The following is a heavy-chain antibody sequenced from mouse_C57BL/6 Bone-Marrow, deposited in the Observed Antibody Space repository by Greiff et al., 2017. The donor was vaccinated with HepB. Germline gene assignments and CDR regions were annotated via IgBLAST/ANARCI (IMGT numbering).Heavy chain of an antibody. Sequence: QVQLQQPGAELVRPGPSVKLSCKASGYTFTSYWMHWVKQRPGQGLEWIGVIDPSDSYTNYNQKFKGKATLTVDTSSSTAYMQLSSLTSEDSAVYYCASIYYYGSSSGYFDYWGQGTTLTVSS. V-gene: IGHV1-59*01. CDR2: IDPSDSYT. CDR3: ASIYYYGSSSGYFDY. J-gene: IGHJ2*01. D-gene: IGHD1-1*01. CDR1: GYTFTSYW.